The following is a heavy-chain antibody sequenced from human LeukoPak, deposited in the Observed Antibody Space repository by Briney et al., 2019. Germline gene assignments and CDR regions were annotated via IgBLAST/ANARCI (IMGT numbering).Heavy chain of an antibody. CDR3: ARGVLYPRGPQGYYFDY. D-gene: IGHD3-10*01. CDR2: IYYSGST. CDR1: GGSISSYY. J-gene: IGHJ4*02. V-gene: IGHV4-59*01. Sequence: SETLSLTCTVSGGSISSYYWSGIRQPPGKGLEWIGYIYYSGSTNYNPSLKSRVTISVDTSKNQFSLKLSSVTAADTAVYYCARGVLYPRGPQGYYFDYWGQGTLVTVSS.